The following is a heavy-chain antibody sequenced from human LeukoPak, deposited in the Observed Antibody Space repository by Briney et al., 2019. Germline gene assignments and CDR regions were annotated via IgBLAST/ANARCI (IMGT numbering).Heavy chain of an antibody. D-gene: IGHD6-13*01. J-gene: IGHJ4*02. CDR2: IIPIFGIA. V-gene: IGHV1-69*04. CDR1: GGTFSSYG. Sequence: SVKVSCKASGGTFSSYGISWVRQAPGQGLEWMGRIIPIFGIANYAQKFQGRVTITADKSTSTAYMELSSLRSEDTAVYYCARDPSGQQLVPSPPDYWGQGTLVTVSS. CDR3: ARDPSGQQLVPSPPDY.